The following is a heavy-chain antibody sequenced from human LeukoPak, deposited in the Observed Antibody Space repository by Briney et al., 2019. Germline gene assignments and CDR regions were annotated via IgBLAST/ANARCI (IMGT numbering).Heavy chain of an antibody. V-gene: IGHV4-39*07. Sequence: PSETLSLTCTVSGGSISGSSYYWGWIRQPPGKGLEWIGSIYYSGSTYYNPSLKSRVTISVDTPKNQFSLKLSSVTAADTAVYYCARRRSGSYYFDYWGQGTLVTVSS. CDR2: IYYSGST. CDR3: ARRRSGSYYFDY. J-gene: IGHJ4*02. CDR1: GGSISGSSYY. D-gene: IGHD1-26*01.